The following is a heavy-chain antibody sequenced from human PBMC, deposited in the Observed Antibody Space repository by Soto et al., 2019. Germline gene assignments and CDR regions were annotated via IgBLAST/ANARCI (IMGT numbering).Heavy chain of an antibody. V-gene: IGHV3-9*01. CDR3: AQDGTSVFWYFDL. CDR1: GFNFDGFA. D-gene: IGHD2-2*01. Sequence: VQLVESGGGLEQPGRSLRLSCVVSGFNFDGFAMHWVRQAPGKGLEWVSGISGDSGDIRYADSVKGRFTISRDNAKNSLYLQMNSLRPEDTALYYCAQDGTSVFWYFDLWGRGTLVTVSS. CDR2: ISGDSGDI. J-gene: IGHJ2*01.